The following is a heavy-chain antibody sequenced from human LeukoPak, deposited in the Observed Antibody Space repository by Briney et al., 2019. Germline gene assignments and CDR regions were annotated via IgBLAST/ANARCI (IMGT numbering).Heavy chain of an antibody. CDR1: GYTFTGYH. CDR3: ARGRGVTTVTYSDY. D-gene: IGHD4-17*01. CDR2: ISPSSGGT. J-gene: IGHJ4*02. Sequence: ASVKVSCKASGYTFTGYHMYWVRQAPGQGLGWMGWISPSSGGTNYAQVFQGRVTMTRDTSISTAYMELTSLTSDDTAVYYCARGRGVTTVTYSDYWGQGTLVTVSS. V-gene: IGHV1-2*02.